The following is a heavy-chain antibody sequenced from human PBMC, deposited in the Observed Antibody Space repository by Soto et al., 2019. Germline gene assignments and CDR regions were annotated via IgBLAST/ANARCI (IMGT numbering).Heavy chain of an antibody. CDR1: GFSLSTIGVG. Sequence: SGPTLVNPTQTLTLTCTFSGFSLSTIGVGVGWIRQPPGKALEWLALIYWNDDKRYSPSLKSRLTITKDTSKNQVVLTMTNMDPVDTDTYYCAHRRGEDGYYRPNYSSYGMEVWRQGTTVIVSS. J-gene: IGHJ6*01. V-gene: IGHV2-5*01. CDR3: AHRRGEDGYYRPNYSSYGMEV. CDR2: IYWNDDK. D-gene: IGHD1-26*01.